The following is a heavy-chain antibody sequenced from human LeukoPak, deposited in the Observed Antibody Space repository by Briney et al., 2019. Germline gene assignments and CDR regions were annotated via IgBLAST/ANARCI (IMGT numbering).Heavy chain of an antibody. CDR3: ARSPTRLTFYFDY. CDR2: ISAYNGNT. V-gene: IGHV1-18*01. CDR1: GYSFTSYG. D-gene: IGHD4/OR15-4a*01. J-gene: IGHJ4*02. Sequence: ASVKVSCKASGYSFTSYGISWVRQAPGQGLEWMGWISAYNGNTNYAQKLQGRVTMTTYTSTSTAYMEMRSLRSDDTAVYYCARSPTRLTFYFDYWGQGTLVTVSS.